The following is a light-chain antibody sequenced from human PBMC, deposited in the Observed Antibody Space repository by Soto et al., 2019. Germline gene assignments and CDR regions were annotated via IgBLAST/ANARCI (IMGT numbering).Light chain of an antibody. J-gene: IGKJ1*01. Sequence: IVLSQSLGTGSLSPGERGTLSCRASRGITSNYLAWYQQKPGRALRLLIYGASSRATGIPDRFSGSGSGTEFTLTISSLQSEDFVVYYCQQYSNWPQTFGHRTNVDVK. CDR2: GAS. V-gene: IGKV3-20*01. CDR3: QQYSNWPQT. CDR1: RGITSNY.